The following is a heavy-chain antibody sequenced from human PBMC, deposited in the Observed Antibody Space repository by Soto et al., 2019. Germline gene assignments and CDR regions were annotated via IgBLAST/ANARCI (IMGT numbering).Heavy chain of an antibody. CDR1: GFTFSSYA. D-gene: IGHD3-22*01. V-gene: IGHV3-64D*06. CDR2: ISSNGGST. CDR3: VKARAAGSGYYNYYFDY. Sequence: PGGSLRLSCSASGFTFSSYAMHWVRQAPGKGLEYVSAISSNGGSTYYAGSVKGRFTISRDNSKNTLYLQMSSLRAEDTAVYYCVKARAAGSGYYNYYFDYWGQGTLVTVSS. J-gene: IGHJ4*02.